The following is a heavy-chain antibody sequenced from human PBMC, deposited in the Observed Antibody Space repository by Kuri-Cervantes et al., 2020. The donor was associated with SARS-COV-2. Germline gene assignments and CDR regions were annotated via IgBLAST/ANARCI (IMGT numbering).Heavy chain of an antibody. D-gene: IGHD6-13*01. CDR1: GFTFSSYA. Sequence: GESLKISCAASGFTFSSYAMSWVRQAPGKGLEWVSAISGSGGSTYYADSVKGRFTISGDNSKNSLYPQMNSLRAEDTAVYYCARDHRSGPEGIYFDYWGQGTLVTVSS. CDR2: ISGSGGST. CDR3: ARDHRSGPEGIYFDY. V-gene: IGHV3-23*01. J-gene: IGHJ4*02.